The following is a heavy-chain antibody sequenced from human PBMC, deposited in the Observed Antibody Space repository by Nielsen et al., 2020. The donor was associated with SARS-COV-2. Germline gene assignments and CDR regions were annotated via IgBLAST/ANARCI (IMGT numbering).Heavy chain of an antibody. CDR1: GFTFSSYS. CDR2: ISSSSYI. Sequence: GESLKISCAASGFTFSSYSMNWVRQAPGKGLEWVSSISSSSYIYYADSVKGRFTISRDNAKNTLYLRMNSLRAEDTAVYYCARDLTYYGSGSYFDYWGQGTLVTVSS. D-gene: IGHD3-10*01. J-gene: IGHJ4*02. V-gene: IGHV3-21*01. CDR3: ARDLTYYGSGSYFDY.